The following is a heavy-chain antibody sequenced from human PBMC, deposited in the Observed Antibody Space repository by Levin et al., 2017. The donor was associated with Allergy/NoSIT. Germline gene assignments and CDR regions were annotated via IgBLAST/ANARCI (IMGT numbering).Heavy chain of an antibody. Sequence: SETLSLTCAVYGGSFSGYYWSWIRQPPGKGLEWIGEINHSGSTNYNPSLKSRVTISVDTSKNQFSLKLSSVTAADTAVYYCARAATVDTAMVLLEGMDVWGQGTTVTVSS. D-gene: IGHD5-18*01. V-gene: IGHV4-34*01. CDR2: INHSGST. CDR3: ARAATVDTAMVLLEGMDV. J-gene: IGHJ6*02. CDR1: GGSFSGYY.